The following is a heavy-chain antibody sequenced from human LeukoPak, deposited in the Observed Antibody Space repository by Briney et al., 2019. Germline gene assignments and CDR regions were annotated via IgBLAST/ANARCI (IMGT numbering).Heavy chain of an antibody. CDR2: INHSGST. V-gene: IGHV4-34*01. Sequence: SETLSLTCAVYGGSFSGYYWSWIRQPPGKGPEWIGEINHSGSTNYNPSLKSRVTISVDTSKNQFSLKLSSVTAADTAVYYCARGILNSGSSIWGQGTLVTVSS. CDR3: ARGILNSGSSI. D-gene: IGHD1-26*01. J-gene: IGHJ4*02. CDR1: GGSFSGYY.